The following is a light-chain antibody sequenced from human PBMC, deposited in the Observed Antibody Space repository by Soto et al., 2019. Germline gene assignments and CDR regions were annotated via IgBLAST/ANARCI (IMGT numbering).Light chain of an antibody. CDR2: DVN. CDR1: SSDVGGYNY. CDR3: TSYEGGHKV. J-gene: IGLJ1*01. V-gene: IGLV2-8*01. Sequence: QSALTQPPSASGSPGQSVTISCTGTSSDVGGYNYVSWYQQHPGKVPKLMVYDVNKRPSGVPDRFSGSKSGNTASLTVSGLQAEDEADYYCTSYEGGHKVFGTGTKLTVL.